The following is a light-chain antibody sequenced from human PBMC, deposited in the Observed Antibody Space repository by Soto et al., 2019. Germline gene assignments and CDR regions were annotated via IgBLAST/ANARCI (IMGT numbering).Light chain of an antibody. CDR3: SSYKFSTTLRV. V-gene: IGLV2-14*01. Sequence: QSVLTQPASVSGSPGQSITISCTGTSGDIGSYNRVSWYQQHPGKAPKLIIYEVTDRPSGVSNRFSGSKSGNTASLTISDLQAEDEALYYCSSYKFSTTLRVFGGGTQLTVL. CDR2: EVT. J-gene: IGLJ3*02. CDR1: SGDIGSYNR.